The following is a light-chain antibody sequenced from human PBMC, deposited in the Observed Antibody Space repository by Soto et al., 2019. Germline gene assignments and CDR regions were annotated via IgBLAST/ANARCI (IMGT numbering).Light chain of an antibody. J-gene: IGLJ2*01. Sequence: QSVLTQPASVSGSPGQSITISCTGTSSDVGGYNYVSWYQQHPGKAPKLMIYEVTYRPSGVSNRFSGSKSGNTASLTISGLQAEDEADYYCSSYTTSTTVLFGRGTKLTVL. CDR2: EVT. V-gene: IGLV2-14*01. CDR1: SSDVGGYNY. CDR3: SSYTTSTTVL.